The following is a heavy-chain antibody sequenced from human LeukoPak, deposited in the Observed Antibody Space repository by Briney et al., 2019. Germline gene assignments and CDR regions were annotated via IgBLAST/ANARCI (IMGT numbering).Heavy chain of an antibody. V-gene: IGHV4-59*12. CDR2: IYYSGST. D-gene: IGHD3-10*01. Sequence: SETLSLTCTVSGGSISSYSWSWVRQPPGRGLEWIGYIYYSGSTTYNPSLKSRVTISLDTSKNQFSLKLTSVTAADTAVYYCGGDYGSGSYRFDYWGQGTLVSVSS. CDR3: GGDYGSGSYRFDY. J-gene: IGHJ4*02. CDR1: GGSISSYS.